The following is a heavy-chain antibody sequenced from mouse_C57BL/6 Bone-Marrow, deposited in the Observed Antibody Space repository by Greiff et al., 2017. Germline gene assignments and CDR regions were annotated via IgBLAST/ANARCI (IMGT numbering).Heavy chain of an antibody. J-gene: IGHJ2*01. CDR3: ARQEGFDY. Sequence: VQLQQPGAELVKPGASVKLSCKASGYTFTSYWMQWVKQRPGQGLEWIGEIDPSACYTNYNQKFKGKATLTVDTSSSTAYMQLSSLTSEDSAVYYCARQEGFDYWGQGTTLTVSS. V-gene: IGHV1-50*01. CDR2: IDPSACYT. CDR1: GYTFTSYW.